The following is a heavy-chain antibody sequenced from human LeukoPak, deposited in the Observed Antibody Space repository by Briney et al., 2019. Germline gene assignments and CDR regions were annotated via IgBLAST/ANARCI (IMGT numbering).Heavy chain of an antibody. J-gene: IGHJ4*02. CDR2: IYYSGST. CDR3: ARSSAYCGGDCYPNFDY. D-gene: IGHD2-21*02. Sequence: TSETLSLTCTVSGGSISSYYWSWSRQPPGKGLEWIGYIYYSGSTNYNPSLKSRVTISVDTSKNQFSLKLSSVTAADTAVYYCARSSAYCGGDCYPNFDYWGQGTLVTVSS. V-gene: IGHV4-59*01. CDR1: GGSISSYY.